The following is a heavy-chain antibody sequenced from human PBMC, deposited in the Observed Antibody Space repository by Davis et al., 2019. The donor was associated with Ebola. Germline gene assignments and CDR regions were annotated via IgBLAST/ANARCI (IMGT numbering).Heavy chain of an antibody. D-gene: IGHD6-6*01. CDR2: ISYDGSNK. J-gene: IGHJ5*02. CDR1: GFTFSSYA. Sequence: GGSLRLSCAASGFTFSSYAMHWVRQAPGKGLEWVAVISYDGSNKYYADSVKGRFTISRDNSKNTLYLQMNSLRAEDTAVYYCARGRQLASGWFDPWGQGTLVTVSS. V-gene: IGHV3-30-3*01. CDR3: ARGRQLASGWFDP.